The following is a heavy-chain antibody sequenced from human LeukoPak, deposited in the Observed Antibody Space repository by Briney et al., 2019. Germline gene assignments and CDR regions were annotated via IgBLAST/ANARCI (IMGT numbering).Heavy chain of an antibody. V-gene: IGHV3-11*06. CDR3: ARDLPQLEFIAVAGPPDY. CDR1: GFTFSDYY. J-gene: IGHJ4*02. D-gene: IGHD6-19*01. CDR2: ISSSSSYT. Sequence: KSGGSLRLSCAASGFTFSDYYMSWIRQAPGKGVVWVSYISSSSSYTNYADSVKGRFTISRDNAKNSLYLQMNSLRAEDTAVYYCARDLPQLEFIAVAGPPDYWGQGTLVTVSS.